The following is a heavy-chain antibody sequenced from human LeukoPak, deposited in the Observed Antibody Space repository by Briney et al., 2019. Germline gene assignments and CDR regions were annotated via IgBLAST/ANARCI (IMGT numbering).Heavy chain of an antibody. CDR3: AKDTSGWSYYYYMDV. CDR1: GFTFDDYG. V-gene: IGHV3-23*01. Sequence: PGGSLRLSCAASGFTFDDYGMSWVRQAPGKGPEWVSGISAGGSTTYYGHSVEDRFTISRDNSKNTLYLQMNSLRAEDTAVYYCAKDTSGWSYYYYMDVWGKGTTVTISS. D-gene: IGHD6-19*01. CDR2: ISAGGSTT. J-gene: IGHJ6*03.